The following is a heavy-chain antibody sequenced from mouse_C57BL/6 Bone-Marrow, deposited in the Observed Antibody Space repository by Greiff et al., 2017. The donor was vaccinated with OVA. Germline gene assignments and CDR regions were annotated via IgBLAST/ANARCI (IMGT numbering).Heavy chain of an antibody. CDR1: GFTFSDYG. CDR2: ISSGSSTI. V-gene: IGHV5-17*01. D-gene: IGHD1-1*01. CDR3: ARPDRYSFAY. Sequence: EVKLVESGGGLVKPGGSLKLSCAASGFTFSDYGMHWVSQAPEKGLEWVAYISSGSSTIDYADTVKGRFTISRDNAYNTLFLQMTSLSSEDTAVYYCARPDRYSFAYWGQGTLVTVSA. J-gene: IGHJ3*01.